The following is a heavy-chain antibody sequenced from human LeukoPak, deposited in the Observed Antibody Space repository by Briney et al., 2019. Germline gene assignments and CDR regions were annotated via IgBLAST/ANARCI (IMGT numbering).Heavy chain of an antibody. J-gene: IGHJ5*02. D-gene: IGHD3-22*01. Sequence: PSETLSPTCTVSGGSMSSYYWSWIRQPPGKGLEWIGYISYSGTTNYSPSLKSRVTISLDRSKNQISLKLSSVTAADTAVYYCARHRGYDSGGYYRWFDPWGPGTLVTVSS. CDR1: GGSMSSYY. V-gene: IGHV4-59*08. CDR3: ARHRGYDSGGYYRWFDP. CDR2: ISYSGTT.